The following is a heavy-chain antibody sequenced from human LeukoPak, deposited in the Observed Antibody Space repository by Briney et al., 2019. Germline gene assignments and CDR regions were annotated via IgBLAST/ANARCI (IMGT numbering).Heavy chain of an antibody. J-gene: IGHJ5*02. Sequence: ASVKVSCKASGYTFTGYYMHWVRQAPGQGLEWMGWINPNSGGTNYAQKFQGRVTMTRDTSISTAYMELSRLRSDDTAVYYCARASQLRYFDWLRGTGPYNWFDPWGQGTLVTVSS. CDR1: GYTFTGYY. V-gene: IGHV1-2*02. CDR2: INPNSGGT. D-gene: IGHD3-9*01. CDR3: ARASQLRYFDWLRGTGPYNWFDP.